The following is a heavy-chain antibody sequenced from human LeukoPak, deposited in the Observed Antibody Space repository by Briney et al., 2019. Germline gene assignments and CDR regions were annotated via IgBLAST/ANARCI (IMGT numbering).Heavy chain of an antibody. Sequence: GGSLRLSCAASGFTFSSYAMHWVRQAPGKGLEWVAVISYDGSNKYYADSVKGRFTISRDNYKNTLYLQMNSLRAEDTAVYYCARDGGATTNSVGYFDYWGQGTLVTVSS. CDR2: ISYDGSNK. V-gene: IGHV3-30*04. J-gene: IGHJ4*02. CDR3: ARDGGATTNSVGYFDY. D-gene: IGHD5-12*01. CDR1: GFTFSSYA.